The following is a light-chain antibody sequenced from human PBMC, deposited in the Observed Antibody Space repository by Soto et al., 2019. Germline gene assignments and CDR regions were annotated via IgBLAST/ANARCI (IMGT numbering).Light chain of an antibody. Sequence: QSVLTQPPSASGTPGQRVTISCSGSNSNIGSNTVNWYQQFPGAAPKLLVYSSNLRPSGVPDRFSGSKSGNTASLTVSGLQAEDEADYYCSSYAGSSNVFGTGTKLTVL. CDR1: NSNIGSNT. CDR2: SSN. CDR3: SSYAGSSNV. J-gene: IGLJ1*01. V-gene: IGLV1-44*01.